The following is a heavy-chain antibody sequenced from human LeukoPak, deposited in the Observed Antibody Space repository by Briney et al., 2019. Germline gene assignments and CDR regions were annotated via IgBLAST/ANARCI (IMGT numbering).Heavy chain of an antibody. J-gene: IGHJ5*02. V-gene: IGHV1-69*05. D-gene: IGHD3-3*01. Sequence: GASVKVSCKASGGTFSSYAISWVRQAPGQGLEWMGGIIPIFGTANYAQKFQGRVTMTTDTSTSTAYMELRSLRFDDTAVYYCARLTSSYDFWSGYPFDLWGQGTLVTVSS. CDR2: IIPIFGTA. CDR1: GGTFSSYA. CDR3: ARLTSSYDFWSGYPFDL.